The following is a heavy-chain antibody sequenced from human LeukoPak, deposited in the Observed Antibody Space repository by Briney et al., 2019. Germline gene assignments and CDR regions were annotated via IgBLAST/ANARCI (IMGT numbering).Heavy chain of an antibody. J-gene: IGHJ4*02. V-gene: IGHV3-23*01. CDR1: GFTFSSSA. CDR2: ISNNGGYT. Sequence: GGSLRLSCAASGFTFSSSAMSWVRQAPGKGLEWVSAISNNGGYTYYADSVQGRFTISRDNSKNTVYLQMNRLRVEDTALYYCARSLDYWGQGTLVTVSS. CDR3: ARSLDY.